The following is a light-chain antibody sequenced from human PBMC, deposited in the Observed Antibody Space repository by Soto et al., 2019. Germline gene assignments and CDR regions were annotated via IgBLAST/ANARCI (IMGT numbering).Light chain of an antibody. V-gene: IGKV3-20*01. Sequence: EIVLTQSPGTLSLSPRERATLSCRASQSVSSIYLAWYQQKPGQAPSLLIYATSSRATGIPDRFSGSGSGTDFTLTISRLEPEDFAVYYCQQYGSSPFTFGQGTRLDIK. J-gene: IGKJ5*01. CDR2: ATS. CDR3: QQYGSSPFT. CDR1: QSVSSIY.